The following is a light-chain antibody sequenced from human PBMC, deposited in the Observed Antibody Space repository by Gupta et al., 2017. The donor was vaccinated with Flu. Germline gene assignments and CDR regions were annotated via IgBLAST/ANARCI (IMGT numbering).Light chain of an antibody. J-gene: IGLJ1*01. CDR1: SSDIGGYGY. CDR2: DVT. CDR3: CSYAGRYTYV. Sequence: QSALSQPRSVSGSPGKSVTISCTGTSSDIGGYGYVSWYQQYPGKAPQLMIYDVTKRPSGVPDRFSGSKSGNTASLTISGLQAEDEADYYCCSYAGRYTYVFGTGTKVTVL. V-gene: IGLV2-11*01.